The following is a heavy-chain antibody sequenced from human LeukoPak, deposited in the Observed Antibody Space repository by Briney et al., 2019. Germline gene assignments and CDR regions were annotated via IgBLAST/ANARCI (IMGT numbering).Heavy chain of an antibody. D-gene: IGHD1-14*01. Sequence: GSLSLSCAASEFPFNTYAMSWVRQAPGKGLDWVSAITNTGDDTYHPDSVKGQFTISRDNSRNTLYLQMNSLKGDDTAIYYCVKGSTTSRPYYFDSWGQGTLITVSS. CDR3: VKGSTTSRPYYFDS. V-gene: IGHV3-23*01. CDR2: ITNTGDDT. CDR1: EFPFNTYA. J-gene: IGHJ4*02.